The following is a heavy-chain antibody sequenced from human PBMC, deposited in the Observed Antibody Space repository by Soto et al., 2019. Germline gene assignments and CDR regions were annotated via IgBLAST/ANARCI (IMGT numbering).Heavy chain of an antibody. Sequence: SETLSLTCTVSGGSISSSSCYWGWIRQPPGKGLEWIGSVSYSGSSYYSPSLKSRVTISVDTSKNQYSLKLSSVSTADTAVYYCARRSSFGSTHFDYWGQGTLVTVSS. CDR3: ARRSSFGSTHFDY. V-gene: IGHV4-39*01. D-gene: IGHD3-3*01. CDR1: GGSISSSSCY. J-gene: IGHJ4*02. CDR2: VSYSGSS.